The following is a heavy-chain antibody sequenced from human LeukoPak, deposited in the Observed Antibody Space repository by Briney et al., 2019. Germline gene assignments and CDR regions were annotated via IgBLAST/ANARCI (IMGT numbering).Heavy chain of an antibody. CDR3: ARDRTPGIAVAGMNY. Sequence: GASVKVSCKASGYTFTGYYMHWVRQAPGQGLEWMGRIKPNSGGTNYAQKLQGRVTMTRDTSISTAYMELSRLRSDDTAVYYCARDRTPGIAVAGMNYWGQGTLVTVSS. J-gene: IGHJ4*02. D-gene: IGHD6-19*01. V-gene: IGHV1-2*06. CDR2: IKPNSGGT. CDR1: GYTFTGYY.